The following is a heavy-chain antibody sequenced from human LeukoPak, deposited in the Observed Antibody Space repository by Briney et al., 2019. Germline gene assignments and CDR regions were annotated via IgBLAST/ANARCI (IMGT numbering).Heavy chain of an antibody. CDR1: GGTISTYY. V-gene: IGHV4-59*01. J-gene: IGHJ6*02. D-gene: IGHD6-19*01. CDR2: IYYSGST. CDR3: ARGGAVPSYYAMDV. Sequence: SETLSLTCIVSGGTISTYYWSWIRQPPGKGLEWFGYIYYSGSTNYNPSLKSRVTISVDTSKNRFSLKLNSVNATDTAIYYCARGGAVPSYYAMDVWGQGTTVTVSS.